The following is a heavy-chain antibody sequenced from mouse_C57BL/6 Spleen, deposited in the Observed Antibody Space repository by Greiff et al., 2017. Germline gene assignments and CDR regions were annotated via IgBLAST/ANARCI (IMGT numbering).Heavy chain of an antibody. Sequence: VQLQQSVAELVRPGASVKLSCTASGFNFKNTSMHWVKQRPEQGLEWIGRIDPANGNTTSAPTFQGKDTITADTSSNTAYLQLSSLTSEDTAIYYCARFCAYARDYWGQGTSVTVSS. V-gene: IGHV14-3*01. CDR3: ARFCAYARDY. CDR1: GFNFKNTS. J-gene: IGHJ4*01. CDR2: IDPANGNT.